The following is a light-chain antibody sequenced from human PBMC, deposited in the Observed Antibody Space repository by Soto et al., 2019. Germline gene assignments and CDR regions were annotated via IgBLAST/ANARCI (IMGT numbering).Light chain of an antibody. CDR3: NSYTTSSTLYV. J-gene: IGLJ1*01. V-gene: IGLV2-14*01. CDR2: EVS. CDR1: SGDVGGYNY. Sequence: QSALTQPASVSGSPGQSITISCTGTSGDVGGYNYVSWYQQHPGKAPKLIVYEVSNRHSGVSNRFSGSKSGDTASLTISGLQAEDEADYYCNSYTTSSTLYVFGTGTKVTVL.